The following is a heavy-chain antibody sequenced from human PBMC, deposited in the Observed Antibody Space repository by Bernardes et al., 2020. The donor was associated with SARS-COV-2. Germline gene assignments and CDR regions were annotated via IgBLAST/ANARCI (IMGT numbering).Heavy chain of an antibody. CDR1: GFTFSSYS. J-gene: IGHJ6*02. CDR3: AGVTTADYGGYGMDV. CDR2: ISSSSSYI. V-gene: IGHV3-21*01. Sequence: GSLRLSCAASGFTFSSYSMNWVRQAPGKGLEWVSSISSSSSYIYYADSVKGRFTISRDNAKNSLYLQMNSLRAEDTAVYYCAGVTTADYGGYGMDVWGQGTTVTVSS. D-gene: IGHD4-17*01.